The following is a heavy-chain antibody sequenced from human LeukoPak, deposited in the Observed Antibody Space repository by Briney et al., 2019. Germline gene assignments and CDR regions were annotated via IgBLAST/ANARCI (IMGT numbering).Heavy chain of an antibody. CDR2: ISYDGSNK. CDR1: GFTFSSYA. CDR3: ARDGGDYLDY. J-gene: IGHJ4*02. V-gene: IGHV3-30-3*01. Sequence: SGGSLRLSCAASGFTFSSYAMHWVRQAPGKGLEWVAVISYDGSNKYYADSVKGRFTISRDNSKNTLYLQMNSLRAEDTAVYYCARDGGDYLDYWGQGTLVTVSS. D-gene: IGHD2-21*01.